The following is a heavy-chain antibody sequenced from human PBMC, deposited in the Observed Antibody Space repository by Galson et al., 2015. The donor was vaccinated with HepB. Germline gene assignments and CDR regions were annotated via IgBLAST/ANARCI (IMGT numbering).Heavy chain of an antibody. D-gene: IGHD3-10*01. CDR2: ISYDGSNK. CDR3: AKGYYFSSGSFDY. CDR1: GFIFSTYG. V-gene: IGHV3-30*18. J-gene: IGHJ4*02. Sequence: SLRLSCAASGFIFSTYGMHWVRQAPGKGLEWLAVISYDGSNKYLTDSVKGRFTISRDNAKNTLYLQMNSLRAEDTAVYYCAKGYYFSSGSFDYWGQGTLVTVSS.